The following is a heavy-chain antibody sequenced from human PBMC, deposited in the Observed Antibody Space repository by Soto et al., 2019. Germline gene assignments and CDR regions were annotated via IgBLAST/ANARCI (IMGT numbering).Heavy chain of an antibody. D-gene: IGHD3-16*01. Sequence: QVQLQESGPGLVKPSGTLSLTCAVSGGSISSSNWWSWVRQPPGKGLEWIGEIYHSGSTNYNPSLKSGVTTSVDKSKNQFSLKLSSVTAADTAVYYRGWGSRRGSYFDYWGQGTLVTVSS. CDR2: IYHSGST. V-gene: IGHV4-4*02. CDR1: GGSISSSNW. J-gene: IGHJ4*02. CDR3: GWGSRRGSYFDY.